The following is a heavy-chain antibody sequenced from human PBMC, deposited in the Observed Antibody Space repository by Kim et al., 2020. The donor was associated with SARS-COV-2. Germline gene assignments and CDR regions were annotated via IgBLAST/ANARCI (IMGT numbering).Heavy chain of an antibody. CDR1: GFTFSSYA. D-gene: IGHD2-15*01. CDR3: VYDIVVVVAATGRWFDP. Sequence: GGSLRLSCSASGFTFSSYAMHWVRQAPGKGLEYVSAISSNGGSTYYADSVKGRFTISRDNSKNTLYLQMSSLRAEDTAVYYCVYDIVVVVAATGRWFDPWGQGTLVTVSS. V-gene: IGHV3-64D*06. CDR2: ISSNGGST. J-gene: IGHJ5*02.